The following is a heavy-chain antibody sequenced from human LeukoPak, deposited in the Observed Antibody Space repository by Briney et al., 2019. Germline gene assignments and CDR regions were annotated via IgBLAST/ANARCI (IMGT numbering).Heavy chain of an antibody. D-gene: IGHD1-26*01. J-gene: IGHJ6*03. CDR1: GYTFTSYY. V-gene: IGHV1-46*01. CDR3: ARVGAKFYYYYYYMDV. Sequence: ASVKVSCKASGYTFTSYYMHWVRQAPGQGLEWMGIINPSGGSTSYAQKFQGRVTITADKSTSTAYMELSSLRSEDTAVYYCARVGAKFYYYYYYMDVWGKGTTVTVSS. CDR2: INPSGGST.